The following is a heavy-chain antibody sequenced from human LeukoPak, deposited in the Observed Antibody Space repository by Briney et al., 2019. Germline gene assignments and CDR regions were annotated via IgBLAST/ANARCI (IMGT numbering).Heavy chain of an antibody. CDR2: IYYSGST. J-gene: IGHJ6*03. CDR3: AREARGTKTKSYYYYYVDV. Sequence: SETLSLTCPVSGGSISSYYWSWIRQHPGKALEGTGDIYYSGSTNYNPSLKSRVTISVDTSKNQFSLKLSSVTAADTAVYYCAREARGTKTKSYYYYYVDVWGKGTTVTVSS. CDR1: GGSISSYY. V-gene: IGHV4-59*01. D-gene: IGHD3-16*01.